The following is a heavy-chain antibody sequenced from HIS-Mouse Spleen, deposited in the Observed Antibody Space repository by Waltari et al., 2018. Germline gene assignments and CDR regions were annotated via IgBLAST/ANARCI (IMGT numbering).Heavy chain of an antibody. Sequence: QVQLQESGPGLVKPSETLSLTCTVSGGSVSSGSYYWSCIRRPPGKGLEWIGYIYYSGSTNYNPSLKSRVTISVDTSKNQFSLKLSSVTAADTAVYYCASRSYSSGWYKAFDIWGQGTMVTVSS. V-gene: IGHV4-61*01. CDR3: ASRSYSSGWYKAFDI. CDR1: GGSVSSGSYY. D-gene: IGHD6-19*01. J-gene: IGHJ3*02. CDR2: IYYSGST.